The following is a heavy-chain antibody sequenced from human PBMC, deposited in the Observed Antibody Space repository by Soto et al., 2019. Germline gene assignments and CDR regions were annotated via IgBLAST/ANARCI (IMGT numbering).Heavy chain of an antibody. CDR3: ARDRLVAATSAPPYYYFGMDV. Sequence: PGGSLRLSCAASGFTFSRYSMNWVRQAPGKGLEWVSSISSSSTYIYYTDSVKGRFTISRDNAKNSLYLQVSSLRAEDTAVYYCARDRLVAATSAPPYYYFGMDVWGQGTTVTVS. CDR2: ISSSSTYI. CDR1: GFTFSRYS. J-gene: IGHJ6*02. V-gene: IGHV3-21*01. D-gene: IGHD2-15*01.